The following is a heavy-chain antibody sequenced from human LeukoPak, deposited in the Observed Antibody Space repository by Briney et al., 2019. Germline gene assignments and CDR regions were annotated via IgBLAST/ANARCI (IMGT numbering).Heavy chain of an antibody. D-gene: IGHD6-6*01. CDR1: GFTFSSYW. CDR3: ARGGKVAARPCDY. J-gene: IGHJ4*02. V-gene: IGHV3-7*01. Sequence: GGSLRLSCAASGFTFSSYWMSWVRQAPGKGLEWVANIKQDGSEKYYVDSVKGRFTISRDNAKNSLYLQMNSLRAEDTAVYYCARGGKVAARPCDYWGQGTLVTVSS. CDR2: IKQDGSEK.